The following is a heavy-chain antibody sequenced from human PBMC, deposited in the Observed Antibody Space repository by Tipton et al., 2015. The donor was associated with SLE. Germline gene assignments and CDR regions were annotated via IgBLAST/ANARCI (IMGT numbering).Heavy chain of an antibody. CDR1: GGSISSGSYY. J-gene: IGHJ4*02. D-gene: IGHD3-3*01. CDR2: IYTSGST. Sequence: LRLSCTVSGGSISSGSYYWSWIRQPAGKGLEWIGRIYTSGSTNYNPSLMSRVTISVDTSKNQFSLKLSSVTAADTAVYYCASYDSLGYWGQGTLVTVSS. V-gene: IGHV4-61*02. CDR3: ASYDSLGY.